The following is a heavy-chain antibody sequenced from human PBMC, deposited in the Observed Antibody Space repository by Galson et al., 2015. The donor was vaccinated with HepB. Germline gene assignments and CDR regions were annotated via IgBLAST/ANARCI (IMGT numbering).Heavy chain of an antibody. V-gene: IGHV3-23*01. J-gene: IGHJ6*02. Sequence: SLRLSCAASGFTISSYAMSWVRQAPGKGLEWVSIIRGSGDNTHYADSVKGRFTISRDNSKNTLDLQMNSLRAEDTAVYYCAKGHRIGGSTHYYYYYAMDVWGQGTTVTVSS. CDR2: IRGSGDNT. D-gene: IGHD2-15*01. CDR3: AKGHRIGGSTHYYYYYAMDV. CDR1: GFTISSYA.